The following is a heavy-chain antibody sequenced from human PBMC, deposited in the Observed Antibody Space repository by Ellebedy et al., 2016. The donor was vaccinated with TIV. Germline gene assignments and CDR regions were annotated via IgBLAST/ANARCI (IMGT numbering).Heavy chain of an antibody. Sequence: SETLSLTCTVSGGSISSYYWSWIRQPPGKGLEWIGYIYYSGSTNYNPSLKSRVTISVDTSKNQFSLKLSSVTAADTAVYYCARGHQDYDILTGYYAKPLNEAFDIWGQGTMVTVSS. V-gene: IGHV4-59*01. CDR2: IYYSGST. CDR3: ARGHQDYDILTGYYAKPLNEAFDI. D-gene: IGHD3-9*01. CDR1: GGSISSYY. J-gene: IGHJ3*02.